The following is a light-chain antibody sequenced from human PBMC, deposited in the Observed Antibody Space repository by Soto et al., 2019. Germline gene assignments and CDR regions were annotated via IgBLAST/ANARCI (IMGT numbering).Light chain of an antibody. Sequence: VQMTQSPSSLSASVGDRVTITCRASQSISTYLNWYQQKPGKAPNLLIYAASSLKSGVPSRFSGSGSGTDFTLTISSLQPEDFATYYCQQSYSTTWTFGQGTKVDIK. J-gene: IGKJ1*01. CDR3: QQSYSTTWT. CDR1: QSISTY. V-gene: IGKV1-39*01. CDR2: AAS.